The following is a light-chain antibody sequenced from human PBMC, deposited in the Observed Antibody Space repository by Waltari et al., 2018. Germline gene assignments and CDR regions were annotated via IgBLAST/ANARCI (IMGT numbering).Light chain of an antibody. J-gene: IGLJ2*01. Sequence: SSELTQDPAVSVALGQTVRITCQGDSLRSYYASWYQQKPGQAPVLVIYGKNNRPSGIPDRFSGPRRGNTASVTITGAQAEDEADYYCNSRDSSGNLVFGGGTKLTVL. V-gene: IGLV3-19*01. CDR3: NSRDSSGNLV. CDR2: GKN. CDR1: SLRSYY.